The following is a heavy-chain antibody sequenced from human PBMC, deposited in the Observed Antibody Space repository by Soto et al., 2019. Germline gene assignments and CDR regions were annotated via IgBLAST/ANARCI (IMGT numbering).Heavy chain of an antibody. CDR2: TYYRSKWYN. Sequence: SQTLSLTCVISGDSVSSNSAAWNWIRQSPSRGLEWLGRTYYRSKWYNDYAVSVKSRITINPDTSKNQFSLQLNSVTPEDTAVYYCARGKIWWSYRNYYYHYKDVWGKGTTVPVSS. CDR3: ARGKIWWSYRNYYYHYKDV. J-gene: IGHJ6*03. CDR1: GDSVSSNSAA. D-gene: IGHD3-16*02. V-gene: IGHV6-1*01.